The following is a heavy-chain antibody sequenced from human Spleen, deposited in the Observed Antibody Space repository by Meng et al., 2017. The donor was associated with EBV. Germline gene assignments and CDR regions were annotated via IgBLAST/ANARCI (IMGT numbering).Heavy chain of an antibody. CDR1: GGSFSGSH. J-gene: IGHJ4*02. Sequence: PGGGGLLRPSESLSLTGGMDGGSFSGSHWNCIRQPPGKGLEWIGEINHGGITNYNPSFKSRVTMSVDTSKNQVSLNLNSVTAADTAVYYCARDFRPGSAEFPGGYWGQGTLVTVSS. V-gene: IGHV4-34*01. CDR2: INHGGIT. D-gene: IGHD3-10*01. CDR3: ARDFRPGSAEFPGGY.